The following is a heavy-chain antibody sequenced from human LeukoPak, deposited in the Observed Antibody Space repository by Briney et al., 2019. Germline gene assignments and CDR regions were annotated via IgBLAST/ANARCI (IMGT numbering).Heavy chain of an antibody. Sequence: GGSLRLSCAASEFSVSHNYMSWVRQAPGKGLEWVSAISGSGGSTYYADSVKGRFTISRDNSKNTLYLQMNSLRAEDTAVYYCAKDGPQWLVTFDYWGQGTLVTVSS. CDR1: EFSVSHNY. J-gene: IGHJ4*02. CDR2: ISGSGGST. D-gene: IGHD6-19*01. V-gene: IGHV3-23*01. CDR3: AKDGPQWLVTFDY.